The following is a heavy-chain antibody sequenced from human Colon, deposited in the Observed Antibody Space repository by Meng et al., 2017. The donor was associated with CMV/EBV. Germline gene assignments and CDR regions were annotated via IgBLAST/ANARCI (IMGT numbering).Heavy chain of an antibody. CDR2: IRHSGSTSY. V-gene: IGHV4-34*01. D-gene: IGHD1-26*01. J-gene: IGHJ4*02. Sequence: QVQHKQGGARLLKPSESLSLTCAVYGGSFSEYYWSWIRHPPGRGLEWIGEIRHSGSTSYSYNSSLKSRVTISIDTSKNQFSLELTSVTAADTAVYYCAGGSYQAWELLHYWGQGTLVTVSS. CDR3: AGGSYQAWELLHY. CDR1: GGSFSEYY.